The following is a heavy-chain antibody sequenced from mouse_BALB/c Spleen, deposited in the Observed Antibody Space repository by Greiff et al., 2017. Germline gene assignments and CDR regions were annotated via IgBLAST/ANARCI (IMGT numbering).Heavy chain of an antibody. D-gene: IGHD1-1*01. CDR2: ILPGSGST. V-gene: IGHV1-9*01. CDR1: GYTFSSYW. J-gene: IGHJ4*01. Sequence: QVQLQQSGAELMKPGASVKISCKATGYTFSSYWIEWVKQRPGHGLEWIGEILPGSGSTNYNEKFKGKATFTADTSSNTAYMQLSSLTSEDSAVYYCARGAPYYYGRAMDYWGQGTSVTVSS. CDR3: ARGAPYYYGRAMDY.